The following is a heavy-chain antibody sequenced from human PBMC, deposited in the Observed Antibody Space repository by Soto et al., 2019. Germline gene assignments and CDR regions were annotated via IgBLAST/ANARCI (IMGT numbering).Heavy chain of an antibody. CDR3: ARRSGSWYFDY. V-gene: IGHV3-23*01. D-gene: IGHD6-13*01. CDR1: GFTFSNYA. Sequence: GGSLRLSCAASGFTFSNYAMNWVRQAPGKGLEWVSVISGSGDSTYYADSVKGRFTISRDSSKNTLYLQMNSLRAEDTAVYYCARRSGSWYFDYWGQGTLVNVS. CDR2: ISGSGDST. J-gene: IGHJ4*02.